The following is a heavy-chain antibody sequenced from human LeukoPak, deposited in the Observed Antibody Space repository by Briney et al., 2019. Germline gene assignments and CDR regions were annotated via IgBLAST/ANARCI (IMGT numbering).Heavy chain of an antibody. CDR3: ARSPTNDFWSGYYAYNWFDP. D-gene: IGHD3-3*01. J-gene: IGHJ5*02. Sequence: PSETLSLTCAVYGGSFSGYYWSWIRQPPGKGLEWIGEINHSGSTNYNPSLKSRVTISVDTSKNQFSLKLSSVTAADTAVYYCARSPTNDFWSGYYAYNWFDPWGQGTLVTVSS. CDR2: INHSGST. V-gene: IGHV4-34*01. CDR1: GGSFSGYY.